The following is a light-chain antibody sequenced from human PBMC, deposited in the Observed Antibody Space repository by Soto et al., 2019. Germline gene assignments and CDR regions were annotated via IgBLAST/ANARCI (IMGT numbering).Light chain of an antibody. CDR1: QSISFN. CDR3: QQYNNWPSWT. Sequence: EIVMTDSPAALSVSLWERVTLSCRASQSISFNLAWYQQKPGQAPRLLIYIASTRAAGIPARFSGSGSGTEFTLTISSLQSEDSAIYHCQQYNNWPSWTFGQVTKVDIK. J-gene: IGKJ1*01. V-gene: IGKV3-15*01. CDR2: IAS.